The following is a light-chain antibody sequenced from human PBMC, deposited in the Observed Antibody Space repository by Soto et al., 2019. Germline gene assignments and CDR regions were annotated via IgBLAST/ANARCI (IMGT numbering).Light chain of an antibody. Sequence: LTQPRSVSGSPGQSVTISCPGTSSDVGGYNYVSWYQQHPGKAPKLMIYDVSKRPSGVPDRFSGSKSGNTASLTISGLQAEDEADYYCCSYAGSYTHYVFGTGTKVTVL. J-gene: IGLJ1*01. CDR3: CSYAGSYTHYV. CDR2: DVS. V-gene: IGLV2-11*01. CDR1: SSDVGGYNY.